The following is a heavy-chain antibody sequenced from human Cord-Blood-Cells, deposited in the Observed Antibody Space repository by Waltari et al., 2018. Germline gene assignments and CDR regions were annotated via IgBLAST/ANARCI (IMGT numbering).Heavy chain of an antibody. CDR2: IGTAGDT. CDR1: GFTFISYD. D-gene: IGHD3-16*01. J-gene: IGHJ3*02. CDR3: ARGGDAFDI. Sequence: EVQLVESGGGLVQRGGSLRLSCAASGFTFISYDMHGVPQAKGKGLEWVSAIGTAGDTYYPGSVKGRFTISRENAKNSLYLQMNSLRAGDTAVYYCARGGDAFDIWGQGTMVTVSS. V-gene: IGHV3-13*01.